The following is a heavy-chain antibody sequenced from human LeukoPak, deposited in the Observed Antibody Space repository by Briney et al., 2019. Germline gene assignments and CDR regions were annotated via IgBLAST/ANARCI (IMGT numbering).Heavy chain of an antibody. CDR1: GFTFSTFA. CDR2: MSGSGGST. Sequence: GGSLRLSCAASGFTFSTFAMIWVRQPPGKGLEWVSGMSGSGGSTYYADSVKGRFTISRDNARNSLSLQMNSLRAEDTAVYYCARDPYSGTYGNTYYYYMDVWGKGTTVTISS. V-gene: IGHV3-23*01. D-gene: IGHD1-26*01. CDR3: ARDPYSGTYGNTYYYYMDV. J-gene: IGHJ6*03.